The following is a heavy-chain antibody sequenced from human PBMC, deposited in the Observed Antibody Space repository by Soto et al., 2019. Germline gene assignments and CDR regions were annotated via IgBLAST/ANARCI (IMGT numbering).Heavy chain of an antibody. D-gene: IGHD1-1*01. CDR2: TYYRSKGYN. J-gene: IGHJ4*02. CDR3: ARDRYANNYGEY. Sequence: SQTLSLAGAISVDSVASNMAAWNWIRHSPSRGLEWLGRTYYRSKGYNDYAVSVKSRITINPDTSRNQFSLQLNSVTPEDTAVYFCARDRYANNYGEYWGQGTLGTFS. CDR1: VDSVASNMAA. V-gene: IGHV6-1*01.